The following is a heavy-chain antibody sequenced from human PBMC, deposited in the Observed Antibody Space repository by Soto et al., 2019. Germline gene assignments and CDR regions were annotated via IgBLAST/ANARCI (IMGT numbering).Heavy chain of an antibody. CDR2: ISYDGSNK. CDR3: CGGQYFGGC. D-gene: IGHD6-19*01. CDR1: GFTFNNYG. V-gene: IGHV3-30*03. J-gene: IGHJ4*02. Sequence: QVQLVESGGGVVQPGRSLRLSCGASGFTFNNYGMQWVRQAPGKGLEWVALISYDGSNKYYANSVKGRFTISSDNSKTTLYLQMNSRRSQDTAVYYGCGGQYFGGCWGQGTLVTVPS.